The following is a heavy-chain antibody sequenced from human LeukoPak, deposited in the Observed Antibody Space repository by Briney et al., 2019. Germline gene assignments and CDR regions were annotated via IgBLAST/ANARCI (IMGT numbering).Heavy chain of an antibody. V-gene: IGHV4-59*08. J-gene: IGHJ4*02. CDR3: ARLGLDYGDYDY. Sequence: SETLSLTCTVSGGSISSYYWSWIRQPPGKGLEWTGYIYYSGSTNYNPSLKSRVTISVDTSKNQFSLKLSSVTAADTAVYYCARLGLDYGDYDYWGQGTLVTVSS. CDR1: GGSISSYY. CDR2: IYYSGST. D-gene: IGHD4-17*01.